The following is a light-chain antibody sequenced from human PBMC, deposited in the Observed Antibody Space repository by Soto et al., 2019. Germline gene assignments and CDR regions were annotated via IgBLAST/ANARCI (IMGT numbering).Light chain of an antibody. V-gene: IGKV3-20*01. CDR3: QQYGSSVLT. CDR1: QSVISDY. J-gene: IGKJ2*01. Sequence: ETVLTQSPGTLSLSPGETATLSCRASQSVISDYLAWYQQKPDQAPRLVIYGASGRAAGIPDRLNGSGSGTDFTLTISRLEPEDFAMYYCQQYGSSVLTFGQGTKLEIK. CDR2: GAS.